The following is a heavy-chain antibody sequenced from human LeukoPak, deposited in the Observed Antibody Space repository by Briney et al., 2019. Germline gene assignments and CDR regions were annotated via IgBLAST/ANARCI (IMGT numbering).Heavy chain of an antibody. D-gene: IGHD2-2*02. CDR1: GGSFSGYY. CDR3: ASAAVRYYYYGMDV. Sequence: SETLSPTCAVYGGSFSGYYWSWIRQPPGKGLEWIGEINHSGSTNYNPSLKSRVTISVDTSKNQFSLKLSSVTAADTAVYYCASAAVRYYYYGMDVWGQGTTVTVSS. CDR2: INHSGST. V-gene: IGHV4-34*01. J-gene: IGHJ6*02.